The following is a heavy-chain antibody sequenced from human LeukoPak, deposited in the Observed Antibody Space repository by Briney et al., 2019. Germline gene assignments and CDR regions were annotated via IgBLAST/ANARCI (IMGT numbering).Heavy chain of an antibody. D-gene: IGHD3-22*01. CDR3: AHLMIAGPHDAFDI. V-gene: IGHV2-5*02. CDR2: IYWDDDK. J-gene: IGHJ3*02. CDR1: SLSTSGVG. Sequence: SLSTSGVGVGWIRQPPGKALEWLALIYWDDDKRYSPSLKSRLTITKETSKNQVVLTMTNMDPVDTATYYCAHLMIAGPHDAFDIWGQGTMATVSS.